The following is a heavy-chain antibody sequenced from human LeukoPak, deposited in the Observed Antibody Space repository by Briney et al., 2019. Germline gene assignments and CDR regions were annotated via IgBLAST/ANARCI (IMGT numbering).Heavy chain of an antibody. CDR3: ARQDHYYGSGSYYTPLAFDI. CDR1: GYSFTSYW. D-gene: IGHD3-10*01. Sequence: GESLKISCKGSGYSFTSYWIGWVRQMPGKGLEWMGIIYPGDSDTRYSPSFQGQVTISADKSISTAYLRWSSLKASDTAMYYCARQDHYYGSGSYYTPLAFDIWGQGTMVTVSS. J-gene: IGHJ3*02. CDR2: IYPGDSDT. V-gene: IGHV5-51*01.